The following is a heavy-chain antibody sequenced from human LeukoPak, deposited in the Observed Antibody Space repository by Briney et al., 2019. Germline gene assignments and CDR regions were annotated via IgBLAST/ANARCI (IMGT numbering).Heavy chain of an antibody. CDR2: IYSGGST. CDR3: AREYSYTQHNYYYGMDV. V-gene: IGHV3-66*01. CDR1: GFTVSSNY. Sequence: PGGSLRLSCAVSGFTVSSNYMSWVRQAPGKGLEWVSVIYSGGSTYYADSVKGRFTISRDNSKNTLYLQMNSLRAEDTAVYYCAREYSYTQHNYYYGMDVWGQGTTVTISS. J-gene: IGHJ6*02. D-gene: IGHD5-18*01.